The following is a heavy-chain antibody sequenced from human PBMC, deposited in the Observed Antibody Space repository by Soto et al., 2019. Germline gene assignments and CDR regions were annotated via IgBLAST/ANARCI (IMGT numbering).Heavy chain of an antibody. J-gene: IGHJ4*02. D-gene: IGHD4-17*01. CDR2: IYYSGST. Sequence: SETLSLTCTVSGGSISSYYWSWIRQPPGKGLEWIGYIYYSGSTNYNPSLKSRVTMSVDTSKNQFSLKLSSVTAADTAVYYCARFSTVTTSFDYWGQGTLVTVSS. CDR1: GGSISSYY. CDR3: ARFSTVTTSFDY. V-gene: IGHV4-59*01.